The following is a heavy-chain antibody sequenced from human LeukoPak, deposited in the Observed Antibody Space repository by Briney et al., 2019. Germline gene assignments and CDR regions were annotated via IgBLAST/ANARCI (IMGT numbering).Heavy chain of an antibody. J-gene: IGHJ4*02. V-gene: IGHV3-15*01. CDR2: IKSKTDGGTT. D-gene: IGHD1-1*01. CDR3: SKYNPYDALDY. CDR1: GFTFSNAW. Sequence: KPGGSLRLSCAASGFTFSNAWMSWVRQAPGKGLEWVGRIKSKTDGGTTDYAAPVKGRFTISRDDSKNTLYLQMNSLKTGDTAVYYCSKYNPYDALDYWGQGTLVTVSS.